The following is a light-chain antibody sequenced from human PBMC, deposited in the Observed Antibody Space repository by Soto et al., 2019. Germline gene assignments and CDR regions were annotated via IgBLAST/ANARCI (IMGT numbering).Light chain of an antibody. CDR3: QQRSNWPIT. Sequence: IVLSQSPGALSLSPGETATLSCRASRSVSSNYLAWYQQRPGQAPRLLINRASNRATGIPARFSGSGSGTDFTLTISSLEPEDFAVYYCQQRSNWPITFGQGTRLEIK. J-gene: IGKJ5*01. V-gene: IGKV3D-20*02. CDR2: RAS. CDR1: RSVSSNY.